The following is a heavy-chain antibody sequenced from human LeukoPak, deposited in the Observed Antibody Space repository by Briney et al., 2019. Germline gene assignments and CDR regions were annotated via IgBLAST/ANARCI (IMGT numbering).Heavy chain of an antibody. D-gene: IGHD3-22*01. CDR3: ARDRGYYYDSSGYYNAFDI. CDR2: IIPIFGIA. V-gene: IGHV1-69*04. Sequence: GASVKVSCTASGGTFSSYAISWVRQAPGQGLEWMGRIIPIFGIANYAQKFQGRVTITADKSTSTAYMELSSLRSENTAVYYCARDRGYYYDSSGYYNAFDIWGQETMVTVSS. J-gene: IGHJ3*02. CDR1: GGTFSSYA.